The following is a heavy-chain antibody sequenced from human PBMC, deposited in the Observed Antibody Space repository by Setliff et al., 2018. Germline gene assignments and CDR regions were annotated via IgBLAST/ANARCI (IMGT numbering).Heavy chain of an antibody. D-gene: IGHD5-18*01. Sequence: GGSLRLSCAASGFTFSNYWMTWVRQAPGKGLEWVANINRDGSETFYVDSVKGRFTISRDNAKSSLHLQMNSLRAEDTAVYYCARGHTSMAPWGQGTLVTVSS. CDR1: GFTFSNYW. CDR3: ARGHTSMAP. V-gene: IGHV3-7*03. CDR2: INRDGSET. J-gene: IGHJ5*02.